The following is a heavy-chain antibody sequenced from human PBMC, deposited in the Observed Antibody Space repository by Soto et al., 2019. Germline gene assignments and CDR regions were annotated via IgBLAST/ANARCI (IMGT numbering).Heavy chain of an antibody. CDR2: INAGNGNT. D-gene: IGHD3-10*01. J-gene: IGHJ6*02. CDR1: GYTFTSYA. CDR3: ARAPPHYYGSGRLDYYGMDV. V-gene: IGHV1-3*01. Sequence: QVQLVQSGAEVKKPGASVKVSCKASGYTFTSYAMHWVRQAPGQRLEWMGWINAGNGNTKYSQKFQGRVTITRDTSARNAYMELSRLRSEGTAVYYCARAPPHYYGSGRLDYYGMDVWGQGTTVTVSS.